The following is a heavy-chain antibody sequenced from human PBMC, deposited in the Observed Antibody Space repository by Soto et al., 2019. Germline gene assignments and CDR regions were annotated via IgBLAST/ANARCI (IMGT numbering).Heavy chain of an antibody. CDR3: ARATDILTGYYNDYGMDV. CDR2: ISAYNGNT. V-gene: IGHV1-18*01. Sequence: RASVKVSCKASGYTFTSYGISWVRQAPGQGLEWMGWISAYNGNTNYAQKLQGRVTMTTDTSTSTAYMELRSLRSDDTAVYYCARATDILTGYYNDYGMDVWGQGTTVTVSS. J-gene: IGHJ6*02. D-gene: IGHD3-9*01. CDR1: GYTFTSYG.